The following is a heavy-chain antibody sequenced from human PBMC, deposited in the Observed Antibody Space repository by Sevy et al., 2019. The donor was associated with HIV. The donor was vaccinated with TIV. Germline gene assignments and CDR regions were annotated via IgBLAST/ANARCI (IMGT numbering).Heavy chain of an antibody. V-gene: IGHV3-9*01. J-gene: IGHJ3*02. CDR2: ISWNSGSI. D-gene: IGHD5-18*01. CDR3: ANAAGGYSYGSRGVDAFDI. Sequence: GGSLRLSCAASGFTFDDYAMHWVRQAPGKGLEWVSGISWNSGSIGYADSVTGRFTISREKAKNSLYLQMNRLRGVDTAWYDGANAAGGYSYGSRGVDAFDIWGQGTMVTVSS. CDR1: GFTFDDYA.